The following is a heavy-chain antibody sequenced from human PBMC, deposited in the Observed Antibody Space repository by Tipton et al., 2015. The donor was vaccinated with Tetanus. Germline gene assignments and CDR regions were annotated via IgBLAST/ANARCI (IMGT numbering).Heavy chain of an antibody. V-gene: IGHV4-31*03. Sequence: TLSLTCTVSGGSISSGGYYWSWIRQHPGKGLEWIGDIYFSGSTYSNPSLKGRVTISVDTSKNQFSLKLNSVTVADTAVYYCARDQARGARGWNYFDYWGLGTLVTVSS. CDR3: ARDQARGARGWNYFDY. CDR2: IYFSGST. J-gene: IGHJ4*02. CDR1: GGSISSGGYY. D-gene: IGHD1-26*01.